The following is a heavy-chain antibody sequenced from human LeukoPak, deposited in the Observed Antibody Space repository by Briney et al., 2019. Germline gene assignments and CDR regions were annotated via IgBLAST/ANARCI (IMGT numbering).Heavy chain of an antibody. CDR2: ISNDGTNK. J-gene: IGHJ4*02. CDR3: ARGGSSGWFDYFDY. D-gene: IGHD6-19*01. CDR1: GFTFTSHG. V-gene: IGHV3-30*03. Sequence: VGSLRLSCTVSGFTFTSHGIHWVRQAPGKGLEWVAVISNDGTNKYYADSVKGRFTISRDNSKNTVYLQMNSLTAEDTAAYYCARGGSSGWFDYFDYWGQGTPVTVSS.